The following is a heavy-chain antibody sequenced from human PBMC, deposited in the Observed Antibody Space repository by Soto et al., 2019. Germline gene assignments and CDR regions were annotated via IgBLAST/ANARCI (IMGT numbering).Heavy chain of an antibody. CDR3: TTEYSSGWYASAFDI. Sequence: SLRLSCAASGFTFSNAWMNWVRQAPGKGLEWVGRIKSRTYGGKTDYAAPVKGSLTISRDDSKNTLYLQMNSLKTEDTAVYYCTTEYSSGWYASAFDIWGQGTMVTVSS. CDR2: IKSRTYGGKT. J-gene: IGHJ3*02. V-gene: IGHV3-15*07. D-gene: IGHD6-19*01. CDR1: GFTFSNAW.